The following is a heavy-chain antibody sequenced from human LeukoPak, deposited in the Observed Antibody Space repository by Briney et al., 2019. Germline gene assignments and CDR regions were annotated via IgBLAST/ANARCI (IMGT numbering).Heavy chain of an antibody. V-gene: IGHV1-46*01. CDR2: INPSGGST. CDR1: GYTFTNFF. D-gene: IGHD6-19*01. CDR3: ARRVAVARRDAFDI. Sequence: ASVKVSCKASGYTFTNFFMHWVRQAPGQGLEWMGIINPSGGSTSYAQKFQGRVTMTRDTSTGTAYMELRSLRSDDTAVYYCARRVAVARRDAFDIWGQGTMVTVSS. J-gene: IGHJ3*02.